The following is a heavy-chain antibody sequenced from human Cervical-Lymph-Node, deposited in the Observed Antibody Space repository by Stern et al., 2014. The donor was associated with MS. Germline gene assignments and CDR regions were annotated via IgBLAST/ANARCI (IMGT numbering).Heavy chain of an antibody. CDR2: AFPVFGTP. CDR3: ALSSETSDRWYSLGYDL. Sequence: VQLVQFGAEATKPWSSVKVSCKASAGTFSKFPSSWVRHAPGQGLEWMGGAFPVFGTPTYAQEFRGRVTITADVSTSTVYMELSSLRSDDTAVYYCALSSETSDRWYSLGYDLWGQGTLVTVSS. D-gene: IGHD6-13*01. CDR1: AGTFSKFP. J-gene: IGHJ5*02. V-gene: IGHV1-69*01.